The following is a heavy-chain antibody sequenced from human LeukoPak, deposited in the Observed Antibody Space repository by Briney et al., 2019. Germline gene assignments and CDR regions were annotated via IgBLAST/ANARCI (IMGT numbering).Heavy chain of an antibody. Sequence: AGGSLRLSCAASGFTFSDYYMSWIRQAPGKGLEWVSYISSSGSTIYYADSVKGRSTISRDNAKNSLYLQMNSLRAEDTAVYYCARDKEGYYDFWSGYYPYYFDYWGQGTLVTVSS. V-gene: IGHV3-11*01. CDR1: GFTFSDYY. CDR3: ARDKEGYYDFWSGYYPYYFDY. CDR2: ISSSGSTI. J-gene: IGHJ4*02. D-gene: IGHD3-3*01.